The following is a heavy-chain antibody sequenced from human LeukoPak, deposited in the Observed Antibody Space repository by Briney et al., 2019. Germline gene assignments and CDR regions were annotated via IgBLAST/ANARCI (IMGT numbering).Heavy chain of an antibody. Sequence: PSETLSLTCTVSGGSISSYYWSWIRQPPGKGLEWIGYIYYSGSTNYNPSLKSRVTISVDTSKNQFSLKLSSVTAADTAVYYCARGSYDYGDYQDLTNYYYYYMDVWGKGTTVTVSS. CDR2: IYYSGST. V-gene: IGHV4-59*12. CDR1: GGSISSYY. J-gene: IGHJ6*03. D-gene: IGHD4-17*01. CDR3: ARGSYDYGDYQDLTNYYYYYMDV.